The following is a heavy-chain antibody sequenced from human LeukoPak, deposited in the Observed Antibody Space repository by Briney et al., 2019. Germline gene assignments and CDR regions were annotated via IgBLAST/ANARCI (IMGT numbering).Heavy chain of an antibody. J-gene: IGHJ4*02. CDR1: GDSVSSNTAA. V-gene: IGHV6-1*01. D-gene: IGHD6-19*01. CDR3: ARDEAGSGWSQRHFDY. CDR2: TFYRSKWYY. Sequence: SQTLSLTCAISGDSVSSNTAAWNWIRQSPSRGLEWLGRTFYRSKWYYDYAVSVKSRITINPVTSENQFSLQLNSVTPEDTAVYYCARDEAGSGWSQRHFDYWGRGTLVTVSS.